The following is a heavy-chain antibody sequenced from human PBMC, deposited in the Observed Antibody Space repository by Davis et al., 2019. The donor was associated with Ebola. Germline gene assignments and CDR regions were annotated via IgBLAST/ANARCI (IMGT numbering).Heavy chain of an antibody. CDR1: GFTFSIYS. Sequence: GESLKISCAASGFTFSIYSMTWVRHVPGKGLEWVSTSSASEGHTHYSDSVRGRFTISRDNSKNTLYLQMNSLRAEDTATYYCARYCHYPDCSYFDCWGQGTVVAVSS. CDR3: ARYCHYPDCSYFDC. CDR2: SSASEGHT. J-gene: IGHJ4*02. D-gene: IGHD2-15*01. V-gene: IGHV3-23*01.